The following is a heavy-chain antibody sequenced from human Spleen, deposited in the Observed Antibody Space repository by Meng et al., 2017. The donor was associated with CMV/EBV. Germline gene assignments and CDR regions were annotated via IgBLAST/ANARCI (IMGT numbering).Heavy chain of an antibody. V-gene: IGHV3-30-3*01. CDR2: ISYDGSNK. D-gene: IGHD5-24*01. Sequence: QVVGLVGGVVQPGRFRRLSGAASVFTFSSYAMHWVRKAPGKGLEWVAVISYDGSNKYYADSVKGRFTISRDNSKNTLYLQMNSLRAEDTAVYYCARDSRRDGYNFDYWGQGTLVTVSS. J-gene: IGHJ4*02. CDR3: ARDSRRDGYNFDY. CDR1: VFTFSSYA.